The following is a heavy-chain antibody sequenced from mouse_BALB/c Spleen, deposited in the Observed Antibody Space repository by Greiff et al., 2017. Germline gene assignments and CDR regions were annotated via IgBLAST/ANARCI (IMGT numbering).Heavy chain of an antibody. V-gene: IGHV1-69*02. Sequence: VQLQQPGAELVKPGAPVKLSCKASGYTFTSYWMNWVKQRPGRGLEWIGRIDPSDSETHYNQKFKDKATLTVDKSSSTAYIQLSSLTSEDSAVYYCARGMEVRPHFDYWGQGTTLTVSS. D-gene: IGHD2-14*01. CDR3: ARGMEVRPHFDY. CDR2: IDPSDSET. CDR1: GYTFTSYW. J-gene: IGHJ2*01.